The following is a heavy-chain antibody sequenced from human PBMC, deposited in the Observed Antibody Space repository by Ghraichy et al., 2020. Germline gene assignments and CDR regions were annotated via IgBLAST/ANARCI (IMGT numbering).Heavy chain of an antibody. J-gene: IGHJ3*02. CDR3: ARDARLYCSSTSCPENAFDI. CDR1: GFTFSSYG. CDR2: IWYDGSNK. Sequence: GGSLRLSCAASGFTFSSYGMHWVRQAPGKGLGWVAVIWYDGSNKYYADSVKGRFTISRDNSKNTLYLQMNSLRAEDTAVYYCARDARLYCSSTSCPENAFDIWGQGTMVTVSS. V-gene: IGHV3-33*01. D-gene: IGHD2-2*01.